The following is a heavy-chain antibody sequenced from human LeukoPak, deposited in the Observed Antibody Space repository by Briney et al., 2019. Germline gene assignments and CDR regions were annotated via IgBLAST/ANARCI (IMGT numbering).Heavy chain of an antibody. CDR1: GFTFSSYW. V-gene: IGHV3-7*03. CDR2: IKQDGSEK. J-gene: IGHJ5*02. D-gene: IGHD3-16*01. Sequence: GGSLRLSCADSGFTFSSYWMSWVRQAPGKGREWLANIKQDGSEKYYVDSVKGRFTISRDSAKNSLYLQMNSLRAEDTAVYYCARDREHWGNDWFDPWGQGTLVTVSS. CDR3: ARDREHWGNDWFDP.